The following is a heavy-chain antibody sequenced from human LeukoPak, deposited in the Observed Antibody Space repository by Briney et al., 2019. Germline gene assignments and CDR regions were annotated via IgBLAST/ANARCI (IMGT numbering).Heavy chain of an antibody. CDR2: ISGSGGGT. J-gene: IGHJ3*02. D-gene: IGHD3-10*01. CDR1: GFTFSSSA. CDR3: ARMVRGVNDAFDI. Sequence: GGSLRLSCAASGFTFSSSAMSWVRQAPGKGLEWVSAISGSGGGTNYADSVKGRFTISRDNSKNTLYLQMNSLRAEDTAVYYCARMVRGVNDAFDIWGQGTMVTVSS. V-gene: IGHV3-23*01.